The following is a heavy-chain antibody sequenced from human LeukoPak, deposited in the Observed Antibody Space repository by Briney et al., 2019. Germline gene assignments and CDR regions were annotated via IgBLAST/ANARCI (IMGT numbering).Heavy chain of an antibody. V-gene: IGHV5-51*01. J-gene: IGHJ4*02. Sequence: GESLKISCKGSGYSFTNYWIGWVRQMPGEGLEWMGIIYPGNSDTRYSPSFQGRVTISADKSITTAYLQWSSLKASDTAMYYCARRHDNSGFFVFWGQGTLVTVSS. D-gene: IGHD3-22*01. CDR3: ARRHDNSGFFVF. CDR1: GYSFTNYW. CDR2: IYPGNSDT.